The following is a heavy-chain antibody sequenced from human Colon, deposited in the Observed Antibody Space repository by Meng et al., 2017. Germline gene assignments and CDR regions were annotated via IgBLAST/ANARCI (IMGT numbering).Heavy chain of an antibody. J-gene: IGHJ4*02. CDR3: AKDLYSIKYPKFDH. V-gene: IGHV3-23*01. D-gene: IGHD6-13*01. Sequence: SLKISYESSGYIFKYYAMTWFRQAPGKGLEWVSYVCAKCLSTYYADSVKGRFTISKDNSNNTVYLQMNSLRAEDTAVYFCAKDLYSIKYPKFDHWGQGTLVTVSS. CDR1: GYIFKYYA. CDR2: VCAKCLST.